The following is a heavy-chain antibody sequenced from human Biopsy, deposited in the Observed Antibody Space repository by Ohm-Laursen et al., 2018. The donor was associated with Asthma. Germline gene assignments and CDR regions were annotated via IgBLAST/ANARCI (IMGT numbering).Heavy chain of an antibody. CDR1: GVVFSNCA. CDR2: IMTVFGTT. Sequence: FVTVSSEPPGVVFSNCAILCVRQAPGQGLEWLGGIMTVFGTTNYAQKFQGRVTITADESTSTAYMEVTSLRSEDTAIYYCARCQVGYSSGWSLLLKKIYYSGMDVWGQGTAVTVSS. V-gene: IGHV1-69*01. J-gene: IGHJ6*02. CDR3: ARCQVGYSSGWSLLLKKIYYSGMDV. D-gene: IGHD6-19*01.